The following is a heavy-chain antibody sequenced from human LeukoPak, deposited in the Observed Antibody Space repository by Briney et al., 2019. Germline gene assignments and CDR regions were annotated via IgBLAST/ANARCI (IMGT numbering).Heavy chain of an antibody. CDR3: ARDLAWYDSSGT. V-gene: IGHV3-7*01. CDR2: IKQDGSEK. D-gene: IGHD3-22*01. J-gene: IGHJ4*02. Sequence: PGGSLRLSCAASGFTLSNYWMSWVRQAPGKGLGWVANIKQDGSEKFYVDSVKGRFTISRDNSKDSLYLQMNSLRAEDTAVYYCARDLAWYDSSGTWGQGTLVTVSS. CDR1: GFTLSNYW.